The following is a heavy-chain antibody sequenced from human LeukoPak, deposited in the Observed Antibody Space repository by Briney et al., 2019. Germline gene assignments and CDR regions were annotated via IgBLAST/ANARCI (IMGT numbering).Heavy chain of an antibody. D-gene: IGHD3-22*01. V-gene: IGHV3-74*01. CDR2: IDGGGSSI. J-gene: IGHJ4*01. Sequence: GGSLRLSCAASGFTFGNHWMHWVRQVPGKGLVWVARIDGGGSSISHADFVKGRFSISRGNAKSTLYLQMNSLRAEDTAVYCCARGPGSSGGAYVGDYWGHGTLVTVSS. CDR3: ARGPGSSGGAYVGDY. CDR1: GFTFGNHW.